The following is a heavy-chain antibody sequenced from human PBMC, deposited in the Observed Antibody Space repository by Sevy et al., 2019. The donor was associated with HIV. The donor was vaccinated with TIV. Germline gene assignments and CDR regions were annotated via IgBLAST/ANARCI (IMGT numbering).Heavy chain of an antibody. V-gene: IGHV4-34*01. D-gene: IGHD2-15*01. CDR1: GGSFSGYY. Sequence: SETLSLTCAVYGGSFSGYYWSWIRQPPGKGLEWIGEINRSGSTNYNPSLKSRVTISVDTSKNQFSLKLSSVTAADTAVYYCAHLEVVAATQYYYYGMDVWGQGTTVTVSS. J-gene: IGHJ6*02. CDR2: INRSGST. CDR3: AHLEVVAATQYYYYGMDV.